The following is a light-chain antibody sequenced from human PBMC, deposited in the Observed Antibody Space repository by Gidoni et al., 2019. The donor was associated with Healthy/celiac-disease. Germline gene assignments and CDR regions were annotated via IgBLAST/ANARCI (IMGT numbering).Light chain of an antibody. CDR2: AAS. CDR1: QSISSY. J-gene: IGKJ1*01. CDR3: QQSYSTPA. Sequence: DIQMTQSPSSLSASVGDRVTITCRASQSISSYLNWSQQKPGKAPKLLIYAASSLQSGVPSRFSGSGSVTDFTLTISSLPPEDFATYYCQQSYSTPAFGQGTKVEIK. V-gene: IGKV1-39*01.